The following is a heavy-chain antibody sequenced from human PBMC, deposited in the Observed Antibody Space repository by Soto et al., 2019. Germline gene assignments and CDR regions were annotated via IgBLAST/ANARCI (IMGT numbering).Heavy chain of an antibody. CDR2: MNPNSGNT. CDR3: ARERTGPNYFDY. Sequence: QVQLVQSGAEVKKPGASVKVSCKASGYTFTSYDINWVRQATEQGLEWMGWMNPNSGNTAYAQKFQGRVTMTRNTSISTAYMELSSLRSEDTAVYYCARERTGPNYFDYWGQGTLVTVSS. J-gene: IGHJ4*02. D-gene: IGHD1-7*01. V-gene: IGHV1-8*01. CDR1: GYTFTSYD.